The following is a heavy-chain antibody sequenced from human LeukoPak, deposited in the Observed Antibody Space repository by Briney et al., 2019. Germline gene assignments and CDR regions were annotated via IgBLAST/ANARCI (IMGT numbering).Heavy chain of an antibody. V-gene: IGHV3-30*03. Sequence: PGGSLRLSCAASGFTFSSYGMHWVRQAPGKGLEWVAVISYDGSNKYYADSVKGRFTISRDNSKNTLYLQMNSLRAEDTAVYYCARLSESYYYYGMDVWGQGTTVTVSS. CDR3: ARLSESYYYYGMDV. CDR2: ISYDGSNK. J-gene: IGHJ6*02. CDR1: GFTFSSYG.